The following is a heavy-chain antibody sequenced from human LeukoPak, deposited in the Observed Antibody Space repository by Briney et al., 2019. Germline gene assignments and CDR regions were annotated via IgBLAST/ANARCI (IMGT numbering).Heavy chain of an antibody. Sequence: SETLSHTCTVSGGSINTNYWSWIRQPPGKGLEWIGEINHSGSTNYNPSLKSRVTISVDTSKNQFSLKLSSVTAADTAVYYCARHEVNDFWSGYRAAYNWFDPWGQGTLVTVSS. CDR2: INHSGST. CDR3: ARHEVNDFWSGYRAAYNWFDP. D-gene: IGHD3-3*01. V-gene: IGHV4-34*01. CDR1: GGSINTNY. J-gene: IGHJ5*02.